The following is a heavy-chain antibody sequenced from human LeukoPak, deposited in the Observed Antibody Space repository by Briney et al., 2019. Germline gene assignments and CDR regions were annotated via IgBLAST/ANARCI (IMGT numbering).Heavy chain of an antibody. CDR3: ARDSSYYDSSGYLFAY. J-gene: IGHJ4*02. D-gene: IGHD3-22*01. CDR2: SDYSGSA. CDR1: GGSISNYY. V-gene: IGHV4-59*01. Sequence: PSETLSLTCTVSGGSISNYYWSWIRQPPGKGLEWIGYSDYSGSAYYNPSLKSRVTISVDTSKNQFSLKLSSVTAADTAVYYCARDSSYYDSSGYLFAYWGQGTLSPSPQ.